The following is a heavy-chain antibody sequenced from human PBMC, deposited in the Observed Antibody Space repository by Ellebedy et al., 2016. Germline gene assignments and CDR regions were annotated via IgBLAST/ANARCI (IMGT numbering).Heavy chain of an antibody. Sequence: GGSLRLXXTASGLSFNTFFMSWVRQAPGKGLEWVSTISANSDITRYADSVKGRFTVSRDNSRNTVYLRMNNLRVEDTAVYYCRQGHYADLWGQGTLVTVSS. CDR1: GLSFNTFF. CDR3: RQGHYADL. J-gene: IGHJ4*02. D-gene: IGHD4-17*01. CDR2: ISANSDIT. V-gene: IGHV3-23*01.